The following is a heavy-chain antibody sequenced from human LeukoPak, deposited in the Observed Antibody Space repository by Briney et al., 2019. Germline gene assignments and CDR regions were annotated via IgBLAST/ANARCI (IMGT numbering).Heavy chain of an antibody. D-gene: IGHD5-18*01. Sequence: QPGGSLRLSCAASGFTFSNYWMYWVRQGPGKGLVWVSRSNGDGSVTTYADSVKGRFTISRDNAKNTLYLQMSSLRAEDTAVYYCARGGGYSYGRHDYWGQGTLVTVPS. CDR3: ARGGGYSYGRHDY. J-gene: IGHJ4*02. CDR2: SNGDGSVT. V-gene: IGHV3-74*01. CDR1: GFTFSNYW.